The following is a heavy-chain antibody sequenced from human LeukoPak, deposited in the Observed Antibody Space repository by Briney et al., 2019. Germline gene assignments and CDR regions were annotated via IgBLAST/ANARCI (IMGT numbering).Heavy chain of an antibody. CDR1: GGSVSSGTYY. V-gene: IGHV4-61*01. Sequence: SETLSLTCTVPGGSVSSGTYYWSWIRQPPGKGLEWIGHIYYTGSANYNPSLKSRLTISVDTSKNQFSLKLSSVTAADTAVYYCARRGGSGRSFDYWGQGTLVTVSS. J-gene: IGHJ4*02. CDR2: IYYTGSA. D-gene: IGHD3-10*01. CDR3: ARRGGSGRSFDY.